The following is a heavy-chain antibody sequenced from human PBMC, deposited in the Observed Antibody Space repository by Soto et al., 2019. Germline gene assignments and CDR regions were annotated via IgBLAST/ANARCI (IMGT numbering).Heavy chain of an antibody. CDR2: ISGGEYTSDGGPTI. D-gene: IGHD3-16*02. V-gene: IGHV3-48*03. CDR3: ARVSQAFIEYFQY. CDR1: GFTFSSYE. Sequence: GGSLRLSCAASGFTFSSYEMIWVRQAPGKGLEWVSYISGGEYTSDGGPTIHYADSVKGRFTISRNNAKNSLYLQMNSLRVEDTAVYYCARVSQAFIEYFQYWGQGTLVTVSS. J-gene: IGHJ1*01.